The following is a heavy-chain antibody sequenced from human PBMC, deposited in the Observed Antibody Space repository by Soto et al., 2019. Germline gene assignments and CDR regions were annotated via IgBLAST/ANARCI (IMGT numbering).Heavy chain of an antibody. J-gene: IGHJ5*02. V-gene: IGHV4-59*01. CDR3: AIDSSGFYTGWFDP. CDR2: IYYSGST. Sequence: QVQLQESGPGLVKPSETLSLTCTVSGGSISSYYWSWIRQPPGKGLEWIGYIYYSGSTNYNPSLKSRGTISVDTSKNQVSLKLSSVTAEDTAVYYCAIDSSGFYTGWFDPWGQGTLVTVSS. D-gene: IGHD3-22*01. CDR1: GGSISSYY.